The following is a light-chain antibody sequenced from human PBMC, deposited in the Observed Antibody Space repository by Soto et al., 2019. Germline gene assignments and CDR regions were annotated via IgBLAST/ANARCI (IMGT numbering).Light chain of an antibody. CDR2: DAS. Sequence: EIVLTQSPATLSLSPGERATLSCRASQSTSSYLAWYQQKPGQAPRLLIYDASSRATGIPARFSGSGSGTAVTRTISSLEPEDFVVYYCQQRSNWLSITFGQGTRLEIK. CDR1: QSTSSY. J-gene: IGKJ5*01. V-gene: IGKV3-11*01. CDR3: QQRSNWLSIT.